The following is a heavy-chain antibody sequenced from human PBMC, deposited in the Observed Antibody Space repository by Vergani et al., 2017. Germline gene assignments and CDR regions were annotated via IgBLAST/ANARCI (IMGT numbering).Heavy chain of an antibody. J-gene: IGHJ6*02. CDR2: INPNSGGT. V-gene: IGHV1-2*02. D-gene: IGHD6-19*01. Sequence: QVQLMQSGAEVKKPGASVKVSCKASGYPFTAYYMHWVRQAPGQGLEWMGWINPNSGGTNYAQKFQGRVTMTRDTSISTAYMELSRLRSDDTAVYYCARDPSSGWTDYYYYGMDVWGQGTTVTVSS. CDR3: ARDPSSGWTDYYYYGMDV. CDR1: GYPFTAYY.